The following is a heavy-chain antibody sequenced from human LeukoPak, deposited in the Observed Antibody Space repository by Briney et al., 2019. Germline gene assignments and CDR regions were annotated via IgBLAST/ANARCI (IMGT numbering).Heavy chain of an antibody. CDR1: GFTFSDHY. CDR3: TRGFCSDSGCPNYYGMGV. Sequence: GGSLRLSCAASGFTFSDHYMDWVRQAPGKGLEWVGRSRNKVNSYTTEYAASVRGRLTISRDDSKNSVYLQMDSLKTEDTAVYYCTRGFCSDSGCPNYYGMGVWGQGTTVTVSS. J-gene: IGHJ6*02. CDR2: SRNKVNSYTT. V-gene: IGHV3-72*01. D-gene: IGHD2-15*01.